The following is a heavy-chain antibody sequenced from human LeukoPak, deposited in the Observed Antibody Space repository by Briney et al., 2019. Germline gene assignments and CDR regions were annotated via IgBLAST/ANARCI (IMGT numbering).Heavy chain of an antibody. CDR1: DGSISSYY. J-gene: IGHJ4*02. V-gene: IGHV4-4*09. D-gene: IGHD4-11*01. CDR3: ARHDHDYSNYYYFDY. Sequence: SETLSLTCTVSDGSISSYYWSWIRQPPGKGLEWIGYIYTSGSTNYNPSLKSRVTISVDTSKNQFSLKLSSVTAADTAVYYCARHDHDYSNYYYFDYWGQGTLVTVSS. CDR2: IYTSGST.